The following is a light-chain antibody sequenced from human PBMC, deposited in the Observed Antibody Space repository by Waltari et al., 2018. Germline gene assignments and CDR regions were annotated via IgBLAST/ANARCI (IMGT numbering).Light chain of an antibody. Sequence: WRASQSVGGSSLGWYQRKPGHSPSLVIYRSCMRATGIPNKFSGCGSGTDFSLTIIRLEPDDFAVYYCQRHGTLPSTFGQGTKGEIK. J-gene: IGKJ1*01. CDR1: QSVGGSS. CDR2: RSC. V-gene: IGKV3-20*01. CDR3: QRHGTLPST.